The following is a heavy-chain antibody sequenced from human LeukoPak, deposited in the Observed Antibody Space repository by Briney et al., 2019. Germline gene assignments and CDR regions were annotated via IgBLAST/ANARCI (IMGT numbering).Heavy chain of an antibody. D-gene: IGHD6-13*01. CDR1: GGSFGGYY. J-gene: IGHJ6*03. V-gene: IGHV4-34*01. Sequence: SETLSLTCAVYGGSFGGYYWSWIRQPPGKGLEWIGEINDSGSSNYIPSLKSRVTISVDRSKNQFSLKLSSVTAADTAVYFCARGRVSSSTWYSTYYYYFYMDVWGKGTTVTVSS. CDR2: INDSGSS. CDR3: ARGRVSSSTWYSTYYYYFYMDV.